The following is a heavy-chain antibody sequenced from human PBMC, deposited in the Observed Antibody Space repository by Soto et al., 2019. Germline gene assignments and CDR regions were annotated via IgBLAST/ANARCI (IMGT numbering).Heavy chain of an antibody. V-gene: IGHV3-74*01. J-gene: IGHJ5*02. D-gene: IGHD2-21*02. CDR2: INSDGSST. CDR3: ARVRKAAYCGGDCYSLGWFDP. CDR1: GFTFSSYW. Sequence: GGSLRLSCAASGFTFSSYWMHWVRQAPGKGLVWVSRINSDGSSTSYADSVKGRFTISRDNAKNTLYLQMNSLRAEDTAVYYCARVRKAAYCGGDCYSLGWFDPWGQGTLVTVSS.